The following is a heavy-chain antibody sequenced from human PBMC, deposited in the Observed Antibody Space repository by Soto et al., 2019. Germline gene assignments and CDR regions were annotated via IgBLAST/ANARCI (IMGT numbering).Heavy chain of an antibody. V-gene: IGHV4-31*03. CDR2: VYYSGSS. CDR1: GDSISGGASF. CDR3: AKLSCTSSTCYFPGWFDP. J-gene: IGHJ5*02. D-gene: IGHD2-2*01. Sequence: PSETLSLTCTVSGDSISGGASFWSWIRQPPGKGLEWIANVYYSGSSYYDPSLKSRLTISVDTTKNQFSLQLKSMTAADTAVYYCAKLSCTSSTCYFPGWFDPWGQGTLVTRLL.